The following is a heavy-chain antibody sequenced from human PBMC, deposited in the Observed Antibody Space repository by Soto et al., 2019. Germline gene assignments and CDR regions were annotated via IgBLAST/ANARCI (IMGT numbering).Heavy chain of an antibody. J-gene: IGHJ4*02. CDR1: GVSISSFY. Sequence: QVRLEESGPGLVKPSETLSLTCTVSGVSISSFYWSWVRQPPGKAPEGIGYIYSSGSTNYNPSLGSRVTMSIDVSRSQFSLELTSVTAADTAVYYCAGLGSSGWSFGDYWGQENLVTVSS. D-gene: IGHD6-19*01. V-gene: IGHV4-4*09. CDR2: IYSSGST. CDR3: AGLGSSGWSFGDY.